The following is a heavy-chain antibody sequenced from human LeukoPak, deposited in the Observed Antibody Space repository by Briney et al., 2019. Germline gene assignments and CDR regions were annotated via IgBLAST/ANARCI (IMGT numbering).Heavy chain of an antibody. CDR1: DFTFSGYW. CDR2: INADGRDT. CDR3: ARGVNSAIDW. V-gene: IGHV3-7*01. Sequence: GGSLRLSCAASDFTFSGYWMNWVRQAPGKGLEWVANINADGRDTYYVNSVRGRFTISRDNADNSLYLQMNSLRGDDTVVYFCARGVNSAIDWWGQGTLVTVSS. D-gene: IGHD3-10*01. J-gene: IGHJ4*02.